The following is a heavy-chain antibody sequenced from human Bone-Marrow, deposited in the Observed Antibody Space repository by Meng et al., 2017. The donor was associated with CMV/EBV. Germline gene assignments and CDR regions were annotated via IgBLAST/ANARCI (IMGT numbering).Heavy chain of an antibody. J-gene: IGHJ4*02. Sequence: SESLSLTSTVSGGSISSYYGSWIRQLPGKGLEWNGYIYYSGSTNYNPSLKSRVTISVDTSKNQFSLKLGSVTAADTAVYYCASSYSSSWYFDYWGQGTLVTVSS. CDR1: GGSISSYY. V-gene: IGHV4-59*01. CDR3: ASSYSSSWYFDY. CDR2: IYYSGST. D-gene: IGHD6-13*01.